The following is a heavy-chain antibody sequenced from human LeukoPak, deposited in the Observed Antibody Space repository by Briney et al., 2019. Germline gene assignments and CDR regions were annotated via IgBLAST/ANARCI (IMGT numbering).Heavy chain of an antibody. CDR2: MTGSGTRT. CDR3: RAQRSGYPHVDH. CDR1: GFKFSDFA. V-gene: IGHV3-23*01. J-gene: IGHJ4*02. D-gene: IGHD3-3*01. Sequence: GGSLRLSCAASGFKFSDFAMSWVRQVSGKGLEFVSIMTGSGTRTYYRDSVKGRFTISRDDSKNTVYLQMNSLTDGDSAVYYCRAQRSGYPHVDHWGQGIHVTVSS.